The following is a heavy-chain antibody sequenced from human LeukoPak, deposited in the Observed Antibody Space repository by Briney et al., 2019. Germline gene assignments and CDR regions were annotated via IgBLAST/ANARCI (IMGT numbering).Heavy chain of an antibody. CDR3: ASGGATTYDY. J-gene: IGHJ4*02. D-gene: IGHD1-26*01. Sequence: PSETLSLTCAVYGGSFSGYYWSWIRQPPGKGLEWIGEINHGGSTNYNPSLTSRVTMSVDTSKNQFSLKLSSVTAADTAVYYCASGGATTYDYWGQGTLVTVSS. V-gene: IGHV4-34*01. CDR1: GGSFSGYY. CDR2: INHGGST.